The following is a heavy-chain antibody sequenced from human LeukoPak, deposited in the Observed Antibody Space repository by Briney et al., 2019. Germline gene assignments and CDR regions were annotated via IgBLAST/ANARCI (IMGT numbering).Heavy chain of an antibody. D-gene: IGHD6-13*01. V-gene: IGHV5-51*01. CDR2: IYPGDSDV. CDR3: ARQGYNSTWDRYLAY. CDR1: GYSFSNYW. Sequence: GESLKISCKGSGYSFSNYWISWVRQMPGKGLEWMGIIYPGDSDVRYSPSFQGQVTISADKSISTAYLQWSSLQASDTAMYYCARQGYNSTWDRYLAYWGQGIQVTVSS. J-gene: IGHJ4*02.